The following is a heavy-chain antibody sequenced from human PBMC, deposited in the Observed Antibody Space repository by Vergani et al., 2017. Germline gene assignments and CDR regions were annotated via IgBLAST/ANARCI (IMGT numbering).Heavy chain of an antibody. CDR1: GSRFSEYK. D-gene: IGHD1-1*01. CDR2: NSPGGSYI. V-gene: IGHV5-51*01. CDR3: ARLRTTPGNYLDQ. Sequence: EVQLAPSGAEVKKPGESLTISCPCFGSRFSEYKLAWVRHMPGKGLEWVGINSPGGSYIRYNPSFHGQVTMSAVESISTAYLQSSSLTASDTAMYFCARLRTTPGNYLDQWGQGTLITVSS. J-gene: IGHJ4*02.